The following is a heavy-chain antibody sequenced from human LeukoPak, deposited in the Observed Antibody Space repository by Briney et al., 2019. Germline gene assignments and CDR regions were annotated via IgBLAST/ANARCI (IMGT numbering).Heavy chain of an antibody. Sequence: GGSLRLSCGASGLSFRSAWMNWVRQAPGKGLEWVGRIGSKADNGTAEYAALVKGRFTISRDDSKKMLYLQMNSLEVNDTAVYYCTTRGYCSGAGCYSDYWGQGTLVTVSS. V-gene: IGHV3-15*07. D-gene: IGHD2-2*02. CDR1: GLSFRSAW. J-gene: IGHJ4*02. CDR3: TTRGYCSGAGCYSDY. CDR2: IGSKADNGTA.